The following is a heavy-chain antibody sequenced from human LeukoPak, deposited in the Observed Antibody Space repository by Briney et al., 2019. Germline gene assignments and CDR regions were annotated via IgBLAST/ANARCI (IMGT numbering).Heavy chain of an antibody. CDR1: GYTFTDYY. CDR3: ARVLSKWDSSGPLGY. V-gene: IGHV1-2*02. D-gene: IGHD3-22*01. CDR2: INPNSGGT. J-gene: IGHJ4*02. Sequence: ASVKVSCKASGYTFTDYYMHWVRQAPGQGLEWMGWINPNSGGTNYAQKFQGRVTMTRDTSISTAYMELSRLRSDDTAVYYCARVLSKWDSSGPLGYWGQGTLVTVSS.